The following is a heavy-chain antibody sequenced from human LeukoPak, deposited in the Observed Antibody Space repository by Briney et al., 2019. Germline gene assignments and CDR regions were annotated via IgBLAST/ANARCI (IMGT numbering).Heavy chain of an antibody. CDR3: ARVPGIAAAGIGYYYYGMDV. CDR1: GFSFSSYD. Sequence: GGSLRLSCAASGFSFSSYDMHWVRPATGKGLEWVSAIFTAGETSYPSSVMGRFTISRENAKNSLYLQMNSLRAGDTAVYYCARVPGIAAAGIGYYYYGMDVSEEGGTVTVSS. J-gene: IGHJ6*01. D-gene: IGHD6-13*01. V-gene: IGHV3-13*01. CDR2: IFTAGET.